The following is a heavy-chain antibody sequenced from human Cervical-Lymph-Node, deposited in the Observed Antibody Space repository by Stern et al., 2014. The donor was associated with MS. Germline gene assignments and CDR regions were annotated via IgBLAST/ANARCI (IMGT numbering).Heavy chain of an antibody. CDR1: GFTFGSYS. CDR2: ISSGGSYI. D-gene: IGHD4-23*01. Sequence: VQLVQSGGGLVKPGGSLRLSCAASGFTFGSYSMNWVRQAPGKGLEWVASISSGGSYIYYADSLKGRFTISRDNAKNSLYLQMNSLRAEDTAVYYCARGRGGNYRYYFDYWGQGTLVTVSS. V-gene: IGHV3-21*01. CDR3: ARGRGGNYRYYFDY. J-gene: IGHJ4*02.